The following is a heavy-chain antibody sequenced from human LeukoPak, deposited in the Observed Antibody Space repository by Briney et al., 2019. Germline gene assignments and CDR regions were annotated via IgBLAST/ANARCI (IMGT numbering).Heavy chain of an antibody. Sequence: SVKVSCKASGGTFSSYAISWVRQAPGQGLEWMGGIIPIFGTANYAQKFQGRVTITTDESTSTAYMELSSLRSEDTAVYYCATGGPYCSSTSCYRDYMDVWGKGTTVTVSS. CDR2: IIPIFGTA. D-gene: IGHD2-2*02. CDR1: GGTFSSYA. V-gene: IGHV1-69*05. CDR3: ATGGPYCSSTSCYRDYMDV. J-gene: IGHJ6*03.